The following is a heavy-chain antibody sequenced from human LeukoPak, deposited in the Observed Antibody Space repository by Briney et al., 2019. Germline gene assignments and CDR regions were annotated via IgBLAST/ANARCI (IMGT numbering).Heavy chain of an antibody. Sequence: ASVKVSCKASGYTFTSYAMHWVRQAPGQRLEWMGWINAGNGNTKYSQKFQGRVTITRDTSASTAYMELSSLRSEDTAVYYCARHFGYGQYARTYYFDYWGQGTLVTVSS. D-gene: IGHD5-12*01. J-gene: IGHJ4*02. CDR2: INAGNGNT. V-gene: IGHV1-3*01. CDR1: GYTFTSYA. CDR3: ARHFGYGQYARTYYFDY.